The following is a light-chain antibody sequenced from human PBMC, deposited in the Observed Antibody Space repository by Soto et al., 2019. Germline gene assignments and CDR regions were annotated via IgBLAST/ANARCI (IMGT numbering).Light chain of an antibody. CDR1: QSISSY. Sequence: DIQITQSPSSLASSVLDRFTITCLARQSISSYLNCYQHKPGTAPKLLIYAASSLPSGIPSRFSGSGSGTDFTLTISSLQPEDFATYYCQQRYSTPWTFGQGTKVDIK. CDR3: QQRYSTPWT. J-gene: IGKJ1*01. CDR2: AAS. V-gene: IGKV1-39*01.